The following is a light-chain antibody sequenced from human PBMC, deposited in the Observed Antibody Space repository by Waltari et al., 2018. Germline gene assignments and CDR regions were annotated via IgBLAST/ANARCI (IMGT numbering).Light chain of an antibody. CDR2: RNT. V-gene: IGLV1-47*01. Sequence: QSVLTQPPSASGTPGQKITISCSGSSSNIGNSYIYWYQQLPGTAPKLLIYRNTQLPSGVPDRFSGSKSDASGSLAISGLRSEDEGDYYCASWYHSVRDVLFGGGTRVTV. J-gene: IGLJ2*01. CDR1: SSNIGNSY. CDR3: ASWYHSVRDVL.